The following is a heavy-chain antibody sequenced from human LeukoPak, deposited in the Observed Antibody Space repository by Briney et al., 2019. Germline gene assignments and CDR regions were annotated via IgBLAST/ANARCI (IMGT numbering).Heavy chain of an antibody. V-gene: IGHV4-39*07. J-gene: IGHJ3*02. CDR2: IYYSGST. D-gene: IGHD3-22*01. CDR3: ARPSTYYYDSSGHGAFDI. Sequence: PSETLSLTCTVSGGSISSSSYYWGWIRQPPGKGLEWIGSIYYSGSTYYNPSLKSRVTISVDTSKNQFSLKLSSVTAADTAAYYCARPSTYYYDSSGHGAFDIWGQGTMVTVSS. CDR1: GGSISSSSYY.